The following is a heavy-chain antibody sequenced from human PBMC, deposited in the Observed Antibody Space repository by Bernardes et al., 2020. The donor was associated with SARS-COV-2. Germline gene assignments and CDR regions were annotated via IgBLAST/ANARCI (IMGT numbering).Heavy chain of an antibody. D-gene: IGHD1-26*01. J-gene: IGHJ3*01. CDR3: ARDEWEQRGGFDH. CDR1: GYTFSRYD. Sequence: ASVKVSCKTSGYTFSRYDISWVRQAPGQGLEWMGWISTNNANTKYARVVQGRVTMTTDTSTSTAYMELRSLRSDDTAVYYCARDEWEQRGGFDHWGPGTMVHVSS. V-gene: IGHV1-18*01. CDR2: ISTNNANT.